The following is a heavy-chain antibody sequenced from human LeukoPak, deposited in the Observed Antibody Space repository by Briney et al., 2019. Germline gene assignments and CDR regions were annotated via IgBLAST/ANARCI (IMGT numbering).Heavy chain of an antibody. D-gene: IGHD3-3*01. CDR3: ASPVKYYDTWSGYPPFDY. Sequence: SVKVSCKASGYTFTGYYMHWVRQAPGQGLEWVGGIIPMSGTANYAQKFQGRVTITADESTSTAYMELSSLRSEDTAIYYCASPVKYYDTWSGYPPFDYWGQGTLVTVSS. CDR1: GYTFTGYY. J-gene: IGHJ4*02. V-gene: IGHV1-69*13. CDR2: IIPMSGTA.